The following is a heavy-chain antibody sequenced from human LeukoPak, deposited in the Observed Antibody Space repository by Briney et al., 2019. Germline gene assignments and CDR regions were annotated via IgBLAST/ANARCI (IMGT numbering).Heavy chain of an antibody. D-gene: IGHD1-26*01. V-gene: IGHV3-21*01. CDR2: ITSSSSYT. Sequence: PGGSLRLSCAAPGITFSNYNMNWVRQAPGKGLEWISSITSSSSYTFYADSVKGRFTISRDNAKNSLYLQMNSLRAEDTAVYYCARDEGSTHYYYMDVWGKGTTVTVSS. J-gene: IGHJ6*03. CDR3: ARDEGSTHYYYMDV. CDR1: GITFSNYN.